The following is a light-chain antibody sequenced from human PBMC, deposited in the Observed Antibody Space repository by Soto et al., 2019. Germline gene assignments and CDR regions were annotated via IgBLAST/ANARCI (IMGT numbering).Light chain of an antibody. CDR1: QSIIRW. CDR2: DAS. Sequence: DIQMTQSPSTLSASIGDRVTITCRASQSIIRWLAWYQQKPGKAPKLLIYDASNLESGVPSRFSGSGSGTEFTLTISSLQPDDSASYYCQQDKRDPCTVGQETKLAIK. CDR3: QQDKRDPCT. J-gene: IGKJ2*02. V-gene: IGKV1-5*01.